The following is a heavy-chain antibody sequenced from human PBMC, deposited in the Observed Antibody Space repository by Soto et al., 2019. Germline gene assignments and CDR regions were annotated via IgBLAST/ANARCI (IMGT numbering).Heavy chain of an antibody. D-gene: IGHD1-26*01. Sequence: GGSLRLCCAASGFTFSSYGMHWVRQAPGKGLEWVAVIWYDGSNKYYADSVKGRFTISRDNSKNTLYLQMNRLRAEDTAVYYCASVPVGVPANIDFLTWGHAILITVPS. V-gene: IGHV3-33*01. CDR2: IWYDGSNK. J-gene: IGHJ4*03. CDR3: ASVPVGVPANIDFLT. CDR1: GFTFSSYG.